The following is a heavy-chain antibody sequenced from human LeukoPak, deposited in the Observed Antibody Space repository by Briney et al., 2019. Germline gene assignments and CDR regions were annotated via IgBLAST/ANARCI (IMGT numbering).Heavy chain of an antibody. Sequence: PSETLSLTCTVSGDSISTYYWNWIRPPPGKRLEWIGHIHFSGDANYNPSLKNRVTISLDSAKNQFSQRLISVTAADTAVYYCARRVQTSSASATSNTWMDTWGHGTLVSVSP. CDR3: ARRVQTSSASATSNTWMDT. V-gene: IGHV4-59*01. D-gene: IGHD1-1*01. CDR1: GDSISTYY. CDR2: IHFSGDA. J-gene: IGHJ5*01.